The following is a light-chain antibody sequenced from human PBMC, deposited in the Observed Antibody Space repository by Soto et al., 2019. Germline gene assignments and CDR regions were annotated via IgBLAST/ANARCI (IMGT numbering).Light chain of an antibody. CDR2: GAS. CDR1: ERLSSVY. CDR3: KQYGRSPPA. J-gene: IGKJ5*01. Sequence: ERTTRCSRASERLSSVYLAWYQQRPGQPPRLLIYGASNRATGIPDRFSGSGSGPDSTLVFSRLEPADPVVHSCKQYGRSPPACAQGTRLEIK. V-gene: IGKV3-20*01.